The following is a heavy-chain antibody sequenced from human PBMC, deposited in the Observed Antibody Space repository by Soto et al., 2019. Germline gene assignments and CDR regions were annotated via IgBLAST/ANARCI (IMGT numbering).Heavy chain of an antibody. V-gene: IGHV3-23*01. CDR3: AKGTRGFYDRLNWFDP. D-gene: IGHD3-22*01. Sequence: EVQLLESGGGLVQPGGSLRLSCAASGFTFSSYAMGWVRQAPGKGLEWVSAITASGGSTYYADSVKGRFTISRDNSKNTLDLQMNSLRAEDTALYYCAKGTRGFYDRLNWFDPWGQGTLVTVSS. CDR1: GFTFSSYA. CDR2: ITASGGST. J-gene: IGHJ5*02.